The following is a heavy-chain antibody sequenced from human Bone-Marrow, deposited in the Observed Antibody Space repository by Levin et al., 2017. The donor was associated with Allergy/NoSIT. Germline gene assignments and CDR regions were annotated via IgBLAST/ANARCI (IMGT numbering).Heavy chain of an antibody. CDR2: ISYDGSNK. CDR1: GFTFSSYA. J-gene: IGHJ4*02. Sequence: GGSLRLSCAASGFTFSSYAMHWVRQAPGKGLEWVAVISYDGSNKYYADSVKGRFTISRDNSKNTLYLQMNSLRAEDTAVYYCARDSTIFGVVNPNYFDYWGQGTLVTVSS. D-gene: IGHD3-3*01. V-gene: IGHV3-30-3*01. CDR3: ARDSTIFGVVNPNYFDY.